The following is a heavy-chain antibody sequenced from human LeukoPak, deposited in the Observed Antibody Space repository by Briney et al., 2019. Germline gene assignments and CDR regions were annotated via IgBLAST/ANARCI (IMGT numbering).Heavy chain of an antibody. V-gene: IGHV1-18*01. CDR3: ARDLNHYDSSGYYYPY. Sequence: ASVKVSCKASGYTFTSYGISWVRQAPGQGLEWMGWISAYNGNTNYAQKLQGRVTMTTDTSTSTAYMELRSLRSDDTAVYYCARDLNHYDSSGYYYPYWGQGTLVTVSS. CDR2: ISAYNGNT. D-gene: IGHD3-22*01. CDR1: GYTFTSYG. J-gene: IGHJ4*02.